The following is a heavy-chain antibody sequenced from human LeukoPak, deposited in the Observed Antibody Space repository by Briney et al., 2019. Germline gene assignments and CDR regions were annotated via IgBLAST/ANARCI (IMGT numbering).Heavy chain of an antibody. Sequence: GGSLRLSCAASGFTFSSYSMNWVRQAPGKGLEWVSSISSSSSYIYYADSVKGRFTISRDNAKNSLYLQMNSLRAEDTAVYYCARDLAASTAARPYNWFDPWGQGTLVTVSS. CDR2: ISSSSSYI. D-gene: IGHD6-6*01. V-gene: IGHV3-21*01. CDR3: ARDLAASTAARPYNWFDP. CDR1: GFTFSSYS. J-gene: IGHJ5*02.